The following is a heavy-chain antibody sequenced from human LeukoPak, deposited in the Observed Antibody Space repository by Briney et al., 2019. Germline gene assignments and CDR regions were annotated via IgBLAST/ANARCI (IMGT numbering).Heavy chain of an antibody. D-gene: IGHD1-1*01. J-gene: IGHJ4*02. V-gene: IGHV3-30*01. CDR1: GFTFRSYA. CDR3: ARDMSEKYTADY. Sequence: GGSLRLSCAASGFTFRSYAIHWVRQAPGKGLEWVAFISFDGNTKYYSDSVKGRFTISRDNSKNTLFLQMNSLRPEETALYYCARDMSEKYTADYWGQGTLVTVSS. CDR2: ISFDGNTK.